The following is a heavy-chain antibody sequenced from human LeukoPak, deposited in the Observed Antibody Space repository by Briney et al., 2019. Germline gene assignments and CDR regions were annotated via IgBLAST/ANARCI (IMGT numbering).Heavy chain of an antibody. J-gene: IGHJ4*02. CDR3: AKDANPGIAVAGTWT. D-gene: IGHD6-19*01. CDR1: GFTFDDYA. Sequence: GGSLRLSCAASGFTFDDYAMHWVRQAPGKGLEWVSGFSWNSGSIGYADSVKGRFTISRDNAKNSLYLQMNSLRAEDTALYYCAKDANPGIAVAGTWTWGQGTLVTVSS. V-gene: IGHV3-9*01. CDR2: FSWNSGSI.